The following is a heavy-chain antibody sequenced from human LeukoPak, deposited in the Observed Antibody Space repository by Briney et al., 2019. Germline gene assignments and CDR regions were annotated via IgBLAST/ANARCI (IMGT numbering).Heavy chain of an antibody. CDR1: EFIFINYW. Sequence: GGSLRLSCAASEFIFINYWMSWVRQAPGEGLEWVASIKPDGSESYFVDSVTGRFTISRDNAKNSVYLQMNSLRAEDTAVYYCAKDAALYSSGWYYFDYWGQGTLVTVSS. J-gene: IGHJ4*02. CDR2: IKPDGSES. CDR3: AKDAALYSSGWYYFDY. D-gene: IGHD6-19*01. V-gene: IGHV3-7*01.